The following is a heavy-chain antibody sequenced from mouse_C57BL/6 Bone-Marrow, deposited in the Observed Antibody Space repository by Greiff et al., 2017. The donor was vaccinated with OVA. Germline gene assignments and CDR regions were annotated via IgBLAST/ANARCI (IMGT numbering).Heavy chain of an antibody. CDR1: GYAFSSSW. CDR3: ARRVADFDY. CDR2: IYPGDGDT. Sequence: QVQLQQSGPELVKPGASVKISCKASGYAFSSSWMNWVKQRPGKGLEWIGRIYPGDGDTNYNGKFKGKATMTADKASSTAYMQLSSLTSEDSAVYFCARRVADFDYWGQGTTLTVSS. V-gene: IGHV1-82*01. J-gene: IGHJ2*01.